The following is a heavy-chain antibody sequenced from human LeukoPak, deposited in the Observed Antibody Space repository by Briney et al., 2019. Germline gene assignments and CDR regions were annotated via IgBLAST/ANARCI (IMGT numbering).Heavy chain of an antibody. CDR1: GFTFSSYG. Sequence: GGSLRLSCAASGFTFSSYGMHWVRQAPGKGLEWVAVISYDGSNKYYADSVKGRFTISRDNSKDTLYLQMNSLRAEDTAVYYCAKPSSPYSGSPFDYWGQGTLVTVSS. D-gene: IGHD1-26*01. J-gene: IGHJ4*02. V-gene: IGHV3-30*18. CDR3: AKPSSPYSGSPFDY. CDR2: ISYDGSNK.